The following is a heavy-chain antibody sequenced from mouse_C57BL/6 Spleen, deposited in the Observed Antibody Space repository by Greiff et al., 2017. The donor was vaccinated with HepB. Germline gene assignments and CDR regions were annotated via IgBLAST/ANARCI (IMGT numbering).Heavy chain of an antibody. CDR1: GYTFTDYE. D-gene: IGHD1-1*01. V-gene: IGHV1-15*01. Sequence: QVQLQQSGAELVRPGASVTLSCKASGYTFTDYEMHWVKQTPVHGLEWIGAIDPETGGTAYNQKFKGKAILTADKSSSTAYMELRSLTSEDSAVYDCTREEILLLQRGYFDVWGTGTTVTVSS. CDR3: TREEILLLQRGYFDV. CDR2: IDPETGGT. J-gene: IGHJ1*03.